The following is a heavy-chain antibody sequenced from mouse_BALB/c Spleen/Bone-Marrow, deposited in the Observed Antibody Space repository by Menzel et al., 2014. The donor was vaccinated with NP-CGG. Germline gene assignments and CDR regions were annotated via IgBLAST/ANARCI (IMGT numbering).Heavy chain of an antibody. V-gene: IGHV4-1*02. Sequence: EVKLVESGGGLVQPGGSLKLSCAASGFDFSRYWMSWVRQAPGKGLEWIGEINPDSSTINYTPSLKDKFIISRDNAKNTLYLRLNKVRSEDTALYYCARPDYYGYLNYWGQGTTLTVSS. D-gene: IGHD1-1*01. CDR2: INPDSSTI. CDR1: GFDFSRYW. J-gene: IGHJ2*01. CDR3: ARPDYYGYLNY.